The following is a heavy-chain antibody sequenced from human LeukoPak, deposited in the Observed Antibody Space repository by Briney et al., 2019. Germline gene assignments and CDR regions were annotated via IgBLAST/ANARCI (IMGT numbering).Heavy chain of an antibody. CDR2: ISSSSSYI. V-gene: IGHV3-21*01. D-gene: IGHD2-21*02. CDR3: ATAPPYCGGDCYAQN. Sequence: GGSLRLSCAASGFTFSSYSLNWVRQAPGKGLEWVSSISSSSSYIYYADSVKGRFTISRDNAKNSLYLQMNSLRAEDTAVYYCATAPPYCGGDCYAQNWGQGTLVTVSS. J-gene: IGHJ4*02. CDR1: GFTFSSYS.